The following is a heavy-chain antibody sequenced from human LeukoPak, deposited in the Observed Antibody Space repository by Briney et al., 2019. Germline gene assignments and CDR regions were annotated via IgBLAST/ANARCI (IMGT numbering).Heavy chain of an antibody. Sequence: PSETLSLTCTVSGDSISSYYWSWIRQPPGKGLEWIGYIYYSGNTNYNPSLKSRVSMSVDTSKNQFSLNLSSVTAADTAVYYCALRYFDRDYWGQGTLVTVSS. D-gene: IGHD3-9*01. CDR3: ALRYFDRDY. CDR2: IYYSGNT. V-gene: IGHV4-59*01. J-gene: IGHJ4*02. CDR1: GDSISSYY.